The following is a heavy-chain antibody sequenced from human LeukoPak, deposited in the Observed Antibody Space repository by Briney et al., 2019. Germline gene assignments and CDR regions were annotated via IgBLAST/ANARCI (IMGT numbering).Heavy chain of an antibody. CDR2: IDYRGST. Sequence: SETLSLTCTVSGGSISTYYWSWIRQPPGKGLEWIAYIDYRGSTTYNPFLRSRVTISVDTSRNQFSLKLRSVTAADTAVYYCARSRSGYSYDHAAFEIWGQGTMVTVSS. CDR3: ARSRSGYSYDHAAFEI. J-gene: IGHJ3*02. CDR1: GGSISTYY. D-gene: IGHD5-18*01. V-gene: IGHV4-59*01.